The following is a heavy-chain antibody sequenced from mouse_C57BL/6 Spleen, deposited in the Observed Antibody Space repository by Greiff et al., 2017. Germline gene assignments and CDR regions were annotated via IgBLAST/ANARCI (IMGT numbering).Heavy chain of an antibody. CDR3: TIYDYDEGFAY. CDR1: GFNIQDYY. D-gene: IGHD2-4*01. J-gene: IGHJ3*01. CDR2: IDPEDGDT. V-gene: IGHV14-1*01. Sequence: EVQLQQSGAELVRPGASVKLSCTASGFNIQDYYMHWVQQRPEQGLEWIGRIDPEDGDTESAPKFQGKATMTADTSSNTAYLQLSSLTSEDTSVYYCTIYDYDEGFAYWGQGTLVTVSA.